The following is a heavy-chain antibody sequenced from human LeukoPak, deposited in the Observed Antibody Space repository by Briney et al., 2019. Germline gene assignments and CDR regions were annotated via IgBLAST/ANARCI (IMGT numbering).Heavy chain of an antibody. D-gene: IGHD6-19*01. Sequence: PSETLSLTCTVSGGSISSVGYFWSWIRQNPGKGLEYIGYIFNTGRASYNPSLRSRVTMSVDTPNNQFSLRLISVTAADTAVYYCATLVPVYSSGWSYVDYWGQGTLVTVSS. V-gene: IGHV4-31*03. CDR3: ATLVPVYSSGWSYVDY. CDR2: IFNTGRA. CDR1: GGSISSVGYF. J-gene: IGHJ4*02.